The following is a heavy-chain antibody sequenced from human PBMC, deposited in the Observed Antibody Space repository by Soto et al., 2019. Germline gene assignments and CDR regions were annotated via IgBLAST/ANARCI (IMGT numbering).Heavy chain of an antibody. V-gene: IGHV3-74*02. CDR2: INSDGSST. CDR1: GFTFSSYA. Sequence: EVQLLESGGGLVQPGGSLRLSCAASGFTFSSYAMSWVRQAPGKGLEWVSRINSDGSSTSYADSVKGRFTISRDNAKNTLYLQMNSLRAEDTAVYYCARSKWLPFDYWGQGTLVTVSS. J-gene: IGHJ4*02. D-gene: IGHD5-12*01. CDR3: ARSKWLPFDY.